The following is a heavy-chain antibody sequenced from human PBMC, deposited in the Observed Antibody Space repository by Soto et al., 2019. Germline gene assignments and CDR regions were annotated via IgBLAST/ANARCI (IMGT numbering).Heavy chain of an antibody. Sequence: GGSLRLSCSASGFTFRSYAMSWVRQAPGKGLEWVSGISGSGGSTYYADAVQGRFTISRDNSKNILYLQMNSLRAEDTAVYYCAKDYEEVVVAAGFDPWGQGTLVTVSS. CDR2: ISGSGGST. V-gene: IGHV3-23*01. D-gene: IGHD2-15*01. CDR1: GFTFRSYA. CDR3: AKDYEEVVVAAGFDP. J-gene: IGHJ5*02.